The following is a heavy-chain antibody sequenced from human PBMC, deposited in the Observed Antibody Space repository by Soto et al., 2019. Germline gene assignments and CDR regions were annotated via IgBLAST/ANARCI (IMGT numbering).Heavy chain of an antibody. Sequence: ASVKVSCKASGGTFSSYTISWVRQSPGQGLEWMGRIIPILGIANYAQKFQGRVTITADKSTSTAYMELSSLRSEDTAVYYCARDLQVFGVVILKTDAFDIWGQGTMSPSPQ. J-gene: IGHJ3*02. CDR3: ARDLQVFGVVILKTDAFDI. CDR1: GGTFSSYT. V-gene: IGHV1-69*04. CDR2: IIPILGIA. D-gene: IGHD3-3*01.